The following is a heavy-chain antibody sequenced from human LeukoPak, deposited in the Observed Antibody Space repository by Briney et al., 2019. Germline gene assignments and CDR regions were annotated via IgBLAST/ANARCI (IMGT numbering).Heavy chain of an antibody. Sequence: GGSLRLSCAASGFTFSSYSMNWVRQAPGKGLEWVSSISSSSSYIYYADSVKGRFTISRDNAKNSLYLQMNSLRAEDTAVYYCAKDLDSTGYYTSDSWGQGTLVTVSS. CDR2: ISSSSSYI. V-gene: IGHV3-21*01. CDR1: GFTFSSYS. CDR3: AKDLDSTGYYTSDS. D-gene: IGHD3-22*01. J-gene: IGHJ5*02.